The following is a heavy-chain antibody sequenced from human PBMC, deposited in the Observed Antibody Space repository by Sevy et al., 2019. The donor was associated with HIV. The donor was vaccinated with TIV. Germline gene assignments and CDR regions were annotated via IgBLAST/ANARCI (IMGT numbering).Heavy chain of an antibody. CDR2: IYYSGST. Sequence: SETLSLTCTVSGGSISSSSYYWGWIRQPPGKGLEWIGSIYYSGSTYYNPSLKSRVTISIDTSKNQFSLKLSSVTAADTAVYYCARLSGITMIVVVLDAFDIWGQGTMVTVSS. D-gene: IGHD3-22*01. J-gene: IGHJ3*02. CDR3: ARLSGITMIVVVLDAFDI. CDR1: GGSISSSSYY. V-gene: IGHV4-39*01.